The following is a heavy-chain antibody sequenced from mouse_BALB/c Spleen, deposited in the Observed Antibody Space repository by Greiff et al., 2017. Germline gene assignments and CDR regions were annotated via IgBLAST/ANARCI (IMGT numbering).Heavy chain of an antibody. CDR1: GFTFSSYG. V-gene: IGHV5-6*01. CDR3: ASHVEGKDFDY. Sequence: EVKLVESGADLVKPGGSVKLSCAASGFTFSSYGMYWVRQSPDQRLEWVATISSGGSYTYYPDSVKGRVTISRDNAKTTLYLQMSSLKSVDIAIYDCASHVEGKDFDYWGQGTTLTVSS. CDR2: ISSGGSYT. J-gene: IGHJ2*01.